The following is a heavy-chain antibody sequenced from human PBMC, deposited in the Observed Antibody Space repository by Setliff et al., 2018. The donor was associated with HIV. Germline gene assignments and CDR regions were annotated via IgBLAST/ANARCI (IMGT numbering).Heavy chain of an antibody. Sequence: ASVKVSCKASGYTFTSYAMHWVRQAPGQRLEWMGWINAGNGNTFYEQKFQGRVTMSRDTSIDTAHMELNRLRSDDTAVYYCARVRFGYNDLTPPRYTHALGYWGQGTLVTVSS. CDR2: INAGNGNT. CDR3: ARVRFGYNDLTPPRYTHALGY. CDR1: GYTFTSYA. V-gene: IGHV1-3*01. J-gene: IGHJ4*02. D-gene: IGHD3-10*01.